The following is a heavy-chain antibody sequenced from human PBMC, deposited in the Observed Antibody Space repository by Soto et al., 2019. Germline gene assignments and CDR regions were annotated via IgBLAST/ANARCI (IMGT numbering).Heavy chain of an antibody. CDR3: ARYYCTSDTCYYFDY. CDR1: GGSISSNY. V-gene: IGHV4-59*01. CDR2: IYYTGST. J-gene: IGHJ4*02. D-gene: IGHD2-8*01. Sequence: SETLSLTCTVSGGSISSNYWSWIRQTPGNGLEWIGYIYYTGSTNYNPSLKSRVSFSVXXPKXXXXLKXXSXXAAXTAVYYCARYYCTSDTCYYFDYWGQGTLVTVS.